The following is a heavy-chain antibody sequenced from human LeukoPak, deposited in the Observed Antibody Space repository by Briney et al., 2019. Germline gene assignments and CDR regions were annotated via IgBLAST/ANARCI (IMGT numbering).Heavy chain of an antibody. V-gene: IGHV3-7*03. CDR1: GGSISSSSYY. Sequence: PSETLSLTCTVSGGSISSSSYYWGWIRQPPGKGLEWVANIKQDGSEKYYVDSLKGRFTISRDNAKNSLYLQMNSLRAEDTALYYCAKAPAGPEYSDNWRFGYNWFDPWGQGTLVTVSS. CDR3: AKAPAGPEYSDNWRFGYNWFDP. CDR2: IKQDGSEK. J-gene: IGHJ5*02. D-gene: IGHD1-1*01.